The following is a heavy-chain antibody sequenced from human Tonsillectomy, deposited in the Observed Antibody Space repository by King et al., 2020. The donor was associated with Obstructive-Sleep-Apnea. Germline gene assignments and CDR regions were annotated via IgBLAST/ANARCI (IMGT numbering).Heavy chain of an antibody. CDR1: GGTFSSYA. J-gene: IGHJ4*02. CDR2: IIPIFGTA. D-gene: IGHD3-3*01. Sequence: QLVQSGAEVKKPGSSVKVSCKASGGTFSSYAISWVRQAPGQGLEWMGGIIPIFGTANYAQKFQGRVTITADESTSTAYMGLSSLRSEDTAVYYCARGDTTIFGVVIPHYFDYWGQGTLVTVSS. CDR3: ARGDTTIFGVVIPHYFDY. V-gene: IGHV1-69*12.